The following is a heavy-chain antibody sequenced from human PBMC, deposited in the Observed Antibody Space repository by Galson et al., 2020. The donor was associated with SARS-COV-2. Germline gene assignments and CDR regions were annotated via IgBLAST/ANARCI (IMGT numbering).Heavy chain of an antibody. CDR3: AKDEARNYDFWNDYRPPSFDY. J-gene: IGHJ4*02. V-gene: IGHV3-23*01. CDR2: ISGRGGNT. Sequence: TGGSLRLSCAASGFTFSSYAMSWVRQSPGKGLEWVSTISGRGGNTNYADSVKGRFTISRDNSKNTLYLQMNSLRAEDTAVYYCAKDEARNYDFWNDYRPPSFDYWGQGTLVTVSS. D-gene: IGHD3-3*01. CDR1: GFTFSSYA.